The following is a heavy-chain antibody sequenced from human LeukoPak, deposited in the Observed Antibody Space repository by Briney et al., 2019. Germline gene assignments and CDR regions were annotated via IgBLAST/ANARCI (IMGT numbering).Heavy chain of an antibody. Sequence: PSETLSLTCAVSGYSISSGYYWGWIRQPPGKGLEWIGSIYHSGSTYYNPSLKSRVTISVDTSKNQFSLKLSSVTAADTAVYYCARPTYSSSWYRSAGAFDIWAKGQWSPSLQ. CDR2: IYHSGST. J-gene: IGHJ3*02. CDR3: ARPTYSSSWYRSAGAFDI. CDR1: GYSISSGYY. D-gene: IGHD6-13*01. V-gene: IGHV4-38-2*01.